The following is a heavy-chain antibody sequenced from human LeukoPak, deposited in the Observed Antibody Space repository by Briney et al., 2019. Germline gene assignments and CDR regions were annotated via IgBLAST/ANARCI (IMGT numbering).Heavy chain of an antibody. J-gene: IGHJ5*02. CDR2: IIPILGIA. CDR1: GGTFSSYT. D-gene: IGHD3-3*01. CDR3: ARVGDPYYDSWSGYSGWFDP. V-gene: IGHV1-69*02. Sequence: SVKVSCKASGGTFSSYTISWVRHAPGQGLEWMGRIIPILGIANYAQKFQGRVTITADKSTSTAYMELSSLRSEDTAVYYCARVGDPYYDSWSGYSGWFDPWGQGTLVTVSS.